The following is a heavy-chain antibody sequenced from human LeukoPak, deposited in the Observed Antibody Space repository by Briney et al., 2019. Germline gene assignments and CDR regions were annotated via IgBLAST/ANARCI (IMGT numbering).Heavy chain of an antibody. Sequence: GGSLRLSYAASGFTFSGYGMPWVREAPGKGLEWVAFIRYDGSNKYYADSVKGRFTISRDNSKNTLYLQMNSLRAEDTAVYYCAREQSPNYYDSSGYYSLFWFDPWGQGTLVTVSS. V-gene: IGHV3-30*02. CDR3: AREQSPNYYDSSGYYSLFWFDP. D-gene: IGHD3-22*01. CDR1: GFTFSGYG. CDR2: IRYDGSNK. J-gene: IGHJ5*02.